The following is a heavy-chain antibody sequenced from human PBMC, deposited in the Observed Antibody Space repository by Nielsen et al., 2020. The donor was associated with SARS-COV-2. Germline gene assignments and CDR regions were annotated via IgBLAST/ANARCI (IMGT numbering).Heavy chain of an antibody. J-gene: IGHJ4*02. Sequence: GRSLRLSCAASGFTFSSYWMSWVRQAPGKGLEWVANIKQDGSEKYYVDSVKGRFTISRDNAKNSLYLQMNSLRAEDTAVYYCARGVAAAGTDRKRERYGYWGQGTLVTVSS. CDR2: IKQDGSEK. CDR1: GFTFSSYW. D-gene: IGHD6-13*01. CDR3: ARGVAAAGTDRKRERYGY. V-gene: IGHV3-7*01.